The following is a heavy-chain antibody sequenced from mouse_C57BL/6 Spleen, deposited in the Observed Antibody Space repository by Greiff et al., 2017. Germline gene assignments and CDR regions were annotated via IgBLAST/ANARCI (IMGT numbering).Heavy chain of an antibody. V-gene: IGHV1-18*01. Sequence: VQLQQSGPELVKPGASVKIPCKASGYTFTDYNMDWVKQSHGKSLEWIGDINPNNGGTIYNQKFKGKDTLTVDKSSSTAYMELRSLTSEDTACYYCARRGYYYGPYSYAMDYWGQGTSVTVSS. CDR3: ARRGYYYGPYSYAMDY. D-gene: IGHD1-1*01. J-gene: IGHJ4*01. CDR2: INPNNGGT. CDR1: GYTFTDYN.